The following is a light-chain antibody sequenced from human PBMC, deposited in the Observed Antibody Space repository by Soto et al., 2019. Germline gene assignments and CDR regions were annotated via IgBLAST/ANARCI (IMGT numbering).Light chain of an antibody. CDR3: QHHNSYSQT. J-gene: IGKJ1*01. CDR2: GAS. CDR1: QSIRYY. V-gene: IGKV1-5*01. Sequence: DIQLTQSPPTLSASVGDRVTITCRASQSIRYYLAWYQQMPGKAPKLLIYGASSLQSGVPSRFSGSGSGTEFTLTISSLPPDDFATYFCQHHNSYSQTCGQGTKVEIK.